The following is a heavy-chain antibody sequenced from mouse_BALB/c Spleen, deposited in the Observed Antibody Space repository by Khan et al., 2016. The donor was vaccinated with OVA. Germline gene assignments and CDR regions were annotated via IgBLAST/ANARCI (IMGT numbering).Heavy chain of an antibody. J-gene: IGHJ3*01. D-gene: IGHD1-1*01. CDR3: ARRNYYSSTSWFGC. V-gene: IGHV1-84*02. Sequence: QVQLQQSGPELVKPGASVKISCKASGYISQDYYINWVKQKPGQGLEWIGWIYPGSGNTKHNENFKGKATLTVDTSPSTAYMELSGGTCEDTAVYFWARRNYYSSTSWFGCWGQGTLVTVTT. CDR2: IYPGSGNT. CDR1: GYISQDYY.